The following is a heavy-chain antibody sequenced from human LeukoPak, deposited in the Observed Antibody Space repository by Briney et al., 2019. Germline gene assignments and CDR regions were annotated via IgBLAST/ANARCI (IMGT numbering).Heavy chain of an antibody. J-gene: IGHJ6*03. CDR1: GFTFTGYY. CDR2: INPNSGGA. Sequence: VASVKASCKASGFTFTGYYMHWVRQAPGQGLEWMGRINPNSGGAIYAQKFQGRVTITRDTSVSTAYMELSRLRSDDTAVYYCARGGYYYMDVWGKGTTVTVSS. CDR3: ARGGYYYMDV. V-gene: IGHV1-2*06.